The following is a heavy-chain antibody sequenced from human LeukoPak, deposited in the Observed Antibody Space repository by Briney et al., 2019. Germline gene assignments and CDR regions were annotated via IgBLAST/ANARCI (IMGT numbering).Heavy chain of an antibody. CDR2: IYDRGST. J-gene: IGHJ4*02. CDR1: GDSISSNSYY. Sequence: SETLSLTCTVSGDSISSNSYYSGWIRQPPGKGLEWIGNIYDRGSTKYNPSLKSRVTISVDTSKNQFSLRLSSVTAADTAVYYCARGRTFDNWGQGTLVTVSS. CDR3: ARGRTFDN. V-gene: IGHV4-61*05.